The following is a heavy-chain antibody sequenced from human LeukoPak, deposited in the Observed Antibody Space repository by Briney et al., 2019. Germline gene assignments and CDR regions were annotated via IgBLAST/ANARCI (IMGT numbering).Heavy chain of an antibody. J-gene: IGHJ4*02. Sequence: GGSLRLSCAASGFTVSSNYMSWVRQAPGKGLEWVSVIYSGGSTYYADSVKGRFTISRDNSKNTLYLQMNSLRAEDTAVYYCATDWGSSYCSGGSCYSSWGQGTLVTVSS. CDR2: IYSGGST. V-gene: IGHV3-53*01. CDR3: ATDWGSSYCSGGSCYSS. D-gene: IGHD2-15*01. CDR1: GFTVSSNY.